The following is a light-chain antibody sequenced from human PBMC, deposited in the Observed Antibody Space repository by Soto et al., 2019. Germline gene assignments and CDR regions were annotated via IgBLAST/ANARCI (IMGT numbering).Light chain of an antibody. CDR1: QNVNTW. CDR3: QQYNTYLGT. J-gene: IGKJ1*01. V-gene: IGKV1-5*01. CDR2: DAS. Sequence: DIQLTQSPSTLSASIGDRITITCRASQNVNTWLAWYQQKPGKAPKLLIYDASSLQSGVPSRFSGSGSGTEFTLTVGSLQPDDFATYYCQQYNTYLGTFGQGTKVEIK.